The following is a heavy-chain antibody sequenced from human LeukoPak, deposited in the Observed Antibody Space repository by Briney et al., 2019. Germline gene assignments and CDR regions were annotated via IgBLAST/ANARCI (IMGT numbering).Heavy chain of an antibody. J-gene: IGHJ4*02. Sequence: PGGSLRLSCAASGFTFSSYWMSWVRQAPGQGLEGVANIKEDGSEKYYVDSVKVRFPISRDNAQNSLYLQMNSLRAEDTAVYYCARGYSSGWYFDYWGQGTLVTASS. V-gene: IGHV3-7*04. D-gene: IGHD6-19*01. CDR2: IKEDGSEK. CDR3: ARGYSSGWYFDY. CDR1: GFTFSSYW.